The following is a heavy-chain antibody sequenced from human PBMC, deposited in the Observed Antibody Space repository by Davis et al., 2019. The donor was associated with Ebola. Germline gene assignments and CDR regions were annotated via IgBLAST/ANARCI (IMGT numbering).Heavy chain of an antibody. CDR2: MNPNSGNT. D-gene: IGHD2/OR15-2a*01. CDR1: RYTFTSYD. Sequence: ASVTVSCKATRYTFTSYDINWVRQATGQGLEWMGWMNPNSGNTGYAQKFQGRVTMTRNTSISTAYMELSSLRSEDTAVYYCARIESGGMDVWGQGTTVTVSS. CDR3: ARIESGGMDV. V-gene: IGHV1-8*01. J-gene: IGHJ6*02.